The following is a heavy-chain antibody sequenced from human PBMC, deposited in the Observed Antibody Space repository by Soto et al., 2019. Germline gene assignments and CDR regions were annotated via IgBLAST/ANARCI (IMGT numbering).Heavy chain of an antibody. Sequence: GGSLRLSCAASGFTISTFAMTWVRQAPGKGLESVCGMTGSGATIHYADSVKGRFTISKDNSRNVLYLQMDYLRDEDTAVYYCAKDAVYNDGLWLMDSWGQGTLVTVSS. D-gene: IGHD2-21*01. CDR2: MTGSGATI. V-gene: IGHV3-23*01. CDR1: GFTISTFA. J-gene: IGHJ4*02. CDR3: AKDAVYNDGLWLMDS.